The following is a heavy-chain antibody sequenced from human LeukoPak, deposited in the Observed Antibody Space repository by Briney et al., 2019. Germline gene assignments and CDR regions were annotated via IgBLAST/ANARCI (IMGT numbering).Heavy chain of an antibody. Sequence: GGSLRLSCAASGFTFDDYAMHWVRQAPGKGLEWVSGISWNSGSIGYADSVKGRFTISRDNAKNSLYLQMNSLRAEDTAVYYCARVLGAYSNIYGPDFDYWGQGTLVAVSS. CDR2: ISWNSGSI. V-gene: IGHV3-9*01. CDR3: ARVLGAYSNIYGPDFDY. D-gene: IGHD3-16*01. CDR1: GFTFDDYA. J-gene: IGHJ4*02.